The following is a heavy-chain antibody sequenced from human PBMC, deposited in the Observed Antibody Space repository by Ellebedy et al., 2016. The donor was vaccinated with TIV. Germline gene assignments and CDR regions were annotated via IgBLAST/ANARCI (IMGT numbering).Heavy chain of an antibody. CDR3: TRAVPGGDAFDI. CDR2: IFHDGSEK. V-gene: IGHV3-33*08. D-gene: IGHD6-19*01. J-gene: IGHJ3*02. CDR1: GFTFSSYG. Sequence: GESLKISXVASGFTFSSYGMHWVRQAPGKGLEWVALIFHDGSEKNYVDSVKGRFTISRDNSKNTLYVQMDSLRVEDTAVYYCTRAVPGGDAFDIWGQGTMVTVSS.